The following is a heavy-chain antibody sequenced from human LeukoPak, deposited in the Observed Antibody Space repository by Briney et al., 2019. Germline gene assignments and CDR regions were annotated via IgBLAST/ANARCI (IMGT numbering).Heavy chain of an antibody. V-gene: IGHV1-24*01. CDR3: ATSVLVPAATYYYYYGMDV. CDR1: GYTLTELS. Sequence: ASVKVSCKVSGYTLTELSMHWVRQAPGKGLEWMGGFDPEDGETIYAQKFQGRVTMTEDTSTDTAYMELSSRRSEDTAVYYCATSVLVPAATYYYYYGMDVWGQGTTVTVSS. J-gene: IGHJ6*02. D-gene: IGHD2-2*01. CDR2: FDPEDGET.